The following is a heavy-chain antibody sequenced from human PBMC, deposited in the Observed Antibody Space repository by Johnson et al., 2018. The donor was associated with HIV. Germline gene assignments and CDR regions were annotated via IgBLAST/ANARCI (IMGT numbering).Heavy chain of an antibody. V-gene: IGHV3-9*01. J-gene: IGHJ3*02. Sequence: EVQLVESGGGLVQPGRSLRLSCAASGFTFDDYAMHWVRQAPGKGLEWVSGINSDGSSTNYADSVKGRFTIFRDNAKKTLYLQMNSLRAEDTAVYYCARERHGYNWGHDAFDIWGQGTMVAVSS. D-gene: IGHD5-24*01. CDR1: GFTFDDYA. CDR3: ARERHGYNWGHDAFDI. CDR2: INSDGSST.